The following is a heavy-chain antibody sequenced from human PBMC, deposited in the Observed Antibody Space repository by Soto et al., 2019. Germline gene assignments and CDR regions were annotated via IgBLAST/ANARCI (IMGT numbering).Heavy chain of an antibody. CDR1: GFTFSAYA. V-gene: IGHV3-23*01. J-gene: IGHJ4*02. CDR3: AKMCGGDCYSYFDY. Sequence: EVQLLESGGDLVQPGGSLRLSCAASGFTFSAYAMSWVRQAPGKGLEWVSAISGSGGNTYYADSVKGRFTLSRDNSKNTLYLQMNSLRAEDTAVYYCAKMCGGDCYSYFDYWGQGTLVTVSS. D-gene: IGHD2-21*02. CDR2: ISGSGGNT.